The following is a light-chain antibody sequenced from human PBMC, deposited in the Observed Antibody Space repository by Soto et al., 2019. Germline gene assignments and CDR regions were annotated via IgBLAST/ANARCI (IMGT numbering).Light chain of an antibody. CDR3: QLTYRPSYT. CDR1: RSVNRY. Sequence: DIQMTQSPSSLSASLGDRVTITCRASRSVNRYLNWYQQQPGRAPKVLIYAASSLQNGVPSRFSGNGSGTDFTLTISSLQPEDFATYFCQLTYRPSYTFAQGTRLEIK. CDR2: AAS. J-gene: IGKJ2*01. V-gene: IGKV1-39*01.